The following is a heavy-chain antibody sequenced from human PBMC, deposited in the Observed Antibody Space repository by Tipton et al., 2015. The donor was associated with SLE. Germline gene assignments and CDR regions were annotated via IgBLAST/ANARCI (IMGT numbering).Heavy chain of an antibody. CDR1: GGSISSGGYY. Sequence: TLSLTCTVSGGSISSGGYYWTWIRQLPGKGLEWIGYIYYSGNTYYNPSLGSRLTISVDTSKDQFSLRLTSVTAADTAVYYCARDTLGGLDYWGQGTLVTVSS. CDR2: IYYSGNT. CDR3: ARDTLGGLDY. J-gene: IGHJ4*02. D-gene: IGHD7-27*01. V-gene: IGHV4-31*03.